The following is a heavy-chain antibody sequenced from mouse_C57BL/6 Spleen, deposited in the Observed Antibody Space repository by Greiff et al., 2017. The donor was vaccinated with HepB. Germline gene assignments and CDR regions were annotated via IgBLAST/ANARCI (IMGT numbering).Heavy chain of an antibody. CDR1: GFSLTSYG. Sequence: QVQLKQSGPGLVQPSQSLSITCTVSGFSLTSYGVHWVRQSPGKGLEWLGVIWSGGSTDYNAAFISRLSISKDNSKSQAFFKMNSLQADDTAIYYCARGTFYDGYYGAMDYWGQGTSVTVSS. V-gene: IGHV2-2*01. CDR2: IWSGGST. CDR3: ARGTFYDGYYGAMDY. J-gene: IGHJ4*01. D-gene: IGHD2-3*01.